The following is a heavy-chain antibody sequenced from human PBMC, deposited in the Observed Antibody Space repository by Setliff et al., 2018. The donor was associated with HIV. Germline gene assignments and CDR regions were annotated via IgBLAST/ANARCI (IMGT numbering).Heavy chain of an antibody. V-gene: IGHV3-33*06. Sequence: GGSLRLSCAASGFTFSSYGMHWVRQAPGKGLEWVAVIWYDGSNKYYADSVKGRFTISRDNSKNTLYLQMNSLRAEDTAVYYCAKEGEYSSSSVAFDIWGQGTMVTVSS. CDR2: IWYDGSNK. CDR1: GFTFSSYG. D-gene: IGHD6-6*01. CDR3: AKEGEYSSSSVAFDI. J-gene: IGHJ3*02.